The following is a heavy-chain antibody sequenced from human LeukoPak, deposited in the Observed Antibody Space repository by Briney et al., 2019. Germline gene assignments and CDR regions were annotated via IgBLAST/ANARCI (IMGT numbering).Heavy chain of an antibody. D-gene: IGHD6-13*01. CDR1: GYTFTSYG. J-gene: IGHJ6*03. Sequence: ASVKVSCKASGYTFTSYGISWVRQAPGQGLEWMGWISAYNGNTNYAQKLQGRVTMTTDTSTSTAYMELRSLRSDDTAVYYCARDPLSGYSSSWYGSKEYYYYMDVWGKGTTVTISS. CDR3: ARDPLSGYSSSWYGSKEYYYYMDV. CDR2: ISAYNGNT. V-gene: IGHV1-18*01.